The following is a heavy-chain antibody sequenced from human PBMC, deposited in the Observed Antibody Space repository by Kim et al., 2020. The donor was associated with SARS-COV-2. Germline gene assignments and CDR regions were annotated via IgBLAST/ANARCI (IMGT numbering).Heavy chain of an antibody. V-gene: IGHV1-2*02. J-gene: IGHJ4*02. D-gene: IGHD6-19*01. CDR1: GYTFTAYH. Sequence: ASVKVSCKASGYTFTAYHVHWVRQAPGQGLEWMGWINANTGGTNYAQKFQGRVTMTRDTSISTAYMELSRLTSDDTAMFYCARVGGGWSPDDIWGQGTLVTVSS. CDR3: ARVGGGWSPDDI. CDR2: INANTGGT.